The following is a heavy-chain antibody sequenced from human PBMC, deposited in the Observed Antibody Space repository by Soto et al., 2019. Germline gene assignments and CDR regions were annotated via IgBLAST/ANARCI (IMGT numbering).Heavy chain of an antibody. V-gene: IGHV3-30*03. D-gene: IGHD4-17*01. J-gene: IGHJ4*02. CDR1: GFSFRGHS. CDR3: ARGPTTVTTRTYYFDY. CDR2: ISYDGRNK. Sequence: QVQLMESGGGVVQPGRPLRLSCVASGFSFRGHSMHWVRQAPGKGPEWVAVISYDGRNKYYADSVKGRLTISRDYSEKTLYLQMNSLRTEDTAVYYCARGPTTVTTRTYYFDYWGQGTLVTVSS.